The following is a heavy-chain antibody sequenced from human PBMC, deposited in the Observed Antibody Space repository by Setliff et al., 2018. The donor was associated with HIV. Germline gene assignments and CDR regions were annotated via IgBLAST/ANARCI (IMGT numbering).Heavy chain of an antibody. J-gene: IGHJ6*03. CDR3: ASLRGDYVGQYFYYMDV. CDR1: GYNFNTDW. Sequence: GESLKISCKGPGYNFNTDWIAWVRQMPGKGLEWMGSIFPGDSDTRYSPSFQGQVTISAGKSISTVYLHWGSLKASDTALYYCASLRGDYVGQYFYYMDVWGKGTTVTVS. D-gene: IGHD4-17*01. CDR2: IFPGDSDT. V-gene: IGHV5-51*01.